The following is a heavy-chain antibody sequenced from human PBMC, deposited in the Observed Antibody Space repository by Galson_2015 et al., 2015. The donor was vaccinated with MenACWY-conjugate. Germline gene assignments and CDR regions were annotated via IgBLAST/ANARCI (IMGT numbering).Heavy chain of an antibody. CDR3: AREGTYTSGFPNALDL. Sequence: SVKVSCKAPGDTFSNYGVTWVRQAPGQGLEWMGRIYPVIGLANSAQKFKGRVSITADNTATTGFMELSSLRPDDTAIYYRAREGTYTSGFPNALDLWGQGTLVTVSS. J-gene: IGHJ5*02. CDR1: GDTFSNYG. CDR2: IYPVIGLA. V-gene: IGHV1-69*04. D-gene: IGHD3-22*01.